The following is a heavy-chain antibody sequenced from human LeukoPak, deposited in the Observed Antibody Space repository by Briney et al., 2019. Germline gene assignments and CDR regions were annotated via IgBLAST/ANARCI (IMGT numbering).Heavy chain of an antibody. J-gene: IGHJ4*02. Sequence: SETLSLTCAVYGGSFSGYYWSWIRQPPGKGLEWIGEINHSGSTNYNPSLQSRVTISVDTSKNQFSLKLSSVTAADTAVYYCASIGVVPAAINYWGQGTLATVSS. CDR1: GGSFSGYY. V-gene: IGHV4-34*01. CDR2: INHSGST. D-gene: IGHD2-2*02. CDR3: ASIGVVPAAINY.